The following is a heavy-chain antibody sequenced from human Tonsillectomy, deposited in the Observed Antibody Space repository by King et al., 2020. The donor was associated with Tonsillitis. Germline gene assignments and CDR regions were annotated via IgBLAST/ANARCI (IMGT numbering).Heavy chain of an antibody. CDR3: ARVHDSCGYYYGGVAGTFDY. CDR2: IYHSGST. D-gene: IGHD3-22*01. J-gene: IGHJ4*02. Sequence: QLQESGSGLVKPSQTLSLTCAVSGGSISSGGYSWSWIRQPPGKGLEWIGYIYHSGSTYYNPSLKSRVTISVDRSKNQFSLKLSSVTAADTAVYYCARVHDSCGYYYGGVAGTFDYWGQGTLVTVSS. CDR1: GGSISSGGYS. V-gene: IGHV4-30-2*01.